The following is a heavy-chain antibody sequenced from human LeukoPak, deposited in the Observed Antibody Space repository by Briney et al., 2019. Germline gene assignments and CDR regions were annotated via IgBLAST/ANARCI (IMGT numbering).Heavy chain of an antibody. CDR2: MNTDGSRT. D-gene: IGHD2-15*01. CDR3: ASDFGGSDDY. V-gene: IGHV3-74*01. CDR1: GFTFSRSA. Sequence: GGSLRLSCAASGFTFSRSAMNWVRQAPGKGLVWVSRMNTDGSRTDYADSVKGRFTISRDNAKNTLYLQMNSLGAEDTAVYSCASDFGGSDDYWGQGTLVTVSS. J-gene: IGHJ4*02.